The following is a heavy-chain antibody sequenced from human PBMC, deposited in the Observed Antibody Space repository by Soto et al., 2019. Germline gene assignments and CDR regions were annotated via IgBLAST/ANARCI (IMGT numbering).Heavy chain of an antibody. Sequence: SLTCTVSGGSVSSGSYYWSWIRQPPGKGLEWIGYIYYSGSTNYNPSPKSRVTISVDTSKNQFSLKLSSVTAADTAVYYCAREYSSSSSFDYWGQGTLVTVSS. CDR3: AREYSSSSSFDY. D-gene: IGHD6-6*01. J-gene: IGHJ4*02. V-gene: IGHV4-61*01. CDR2: IYYSGST. CDR1: GGSVSSGSYY.